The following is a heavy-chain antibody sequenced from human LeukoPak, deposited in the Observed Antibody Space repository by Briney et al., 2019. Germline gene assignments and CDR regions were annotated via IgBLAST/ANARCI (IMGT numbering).Heavy chain of an antibody. D-gene: IGHD3-10*01. CDR3: ARHLGLWFGSPIDY. CDR2: IYYSGST. Sequence: SETLSLTCTVSGGSISSSSYYWGWIRQPPGKGLEWIGSIYYSGSTYYNPSLKSRVTISVDTSKNQFSLKLSSVTAADTAVYYCARHLGLWFGSPIDYWGQGTLVTVSS. CDR1: GGSISSSSYY. J-gene: IGHJ4*02. V-gene: IGHV4-39*01.